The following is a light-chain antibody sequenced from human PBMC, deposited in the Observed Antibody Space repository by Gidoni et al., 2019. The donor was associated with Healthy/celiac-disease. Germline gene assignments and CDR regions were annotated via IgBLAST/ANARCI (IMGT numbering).Light chain of an antibody. CDR3: QQRSNWPPWT. V-gene: IGKV3-11*01. Sequence: IVLTQSPATLSLSPGERATLSCRASQSVSSYLAWYQQKPGQAPRLLIYDASNRATGIPARLSGSGYGTDFTLTISSLEPEDFAVYYCQQRSNWPPWTFGQXTKVEIK. CDR1: QSVSSY. CDR2: DAS. J-gene: IGKJ1*01.